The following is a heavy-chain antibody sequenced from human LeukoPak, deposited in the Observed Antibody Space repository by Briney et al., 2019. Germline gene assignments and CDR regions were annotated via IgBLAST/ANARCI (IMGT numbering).Heavy chain of an antibody. V-gene: IGHV5-51*03. Sequence: GESPKITCKGSGYSFSNYWCAWVRQMPGKGLEWMGIIYPDDSNTRYSPYFQGHLTTSADKSISIASLQWSSLKSSDTATYYCARSNLWFGKLDDFDMWGYGTGFTVSS. D-gene: IGHD3-10*01. J-gene: IGHJ3*02. CDR1: GYSFSNYW. CDR3: ARSNLWFGKLDDFDM. CDR2: IYPDDSNT.